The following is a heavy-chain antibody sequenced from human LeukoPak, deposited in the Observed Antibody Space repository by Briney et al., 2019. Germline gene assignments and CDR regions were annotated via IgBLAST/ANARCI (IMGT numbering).Heavy chain of an antibody. V-gene: IGHV4-59*01. CDR3: AGGHYPLEY. CDR1: GGSINSGY. Sequence: SETLSLTCSVSGGSINSGYWSWIRQPPGKGLEWIGLLYPSGSTNYNPSLKSQVTISVDTSRTQFSLKLSSMTAADTAVYYCAGGHYPLEYWGQGTLVTVSS. D-gene: IGHD1-26*01. CDR2: LYPSGST. J-gene: IGHJ4*02.